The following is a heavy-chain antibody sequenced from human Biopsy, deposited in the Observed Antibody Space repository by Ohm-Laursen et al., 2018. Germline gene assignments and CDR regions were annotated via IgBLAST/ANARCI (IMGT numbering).Heavy chain of an antibody. Sequence: SDILSLTCAVFGKTFSDYQWSWIRQPPGKGLEWIGQINQAGTTNYNSSLKSRVSISADASKYEFSLRLTSVTAADAAVYLCGNEVHGRDYWGLGAQVTVSS. J-gene: IGHJ4*02. D-gene: IGHD2-15*01. CDR1: GKTFSDYQ. CDR2: INQAGTT. V-gene: IGHV4-34*08. CDR3: GNEVHGRDY.